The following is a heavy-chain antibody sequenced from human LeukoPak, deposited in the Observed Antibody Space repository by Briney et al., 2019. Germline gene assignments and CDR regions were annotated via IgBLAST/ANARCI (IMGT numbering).Heavy chain of an antibody. D-gene: IGHD3-22*01. CDR1: GGSISSSSYY. J-gene: IGHJ4*02. V-gene: IGHV4-39*01. Sequence: SETLSLTCTVSGGSISSSSYYWGWIRQPPGKGLEWIGSIYYSGSTYYNPSLKSRVTISVDTSKNQFSLKPSSVTAADTAVYYCARGITMIVVVMPFDYWGQGTLVTVSS. CDR3: ARGITMIVVVMPFDY. CDR2: IYYSGST.